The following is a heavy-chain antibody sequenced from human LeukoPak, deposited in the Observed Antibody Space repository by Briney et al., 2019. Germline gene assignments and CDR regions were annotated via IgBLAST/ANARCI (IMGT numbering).Heavy chain of an antibody. J-gene: IGHJ4*02. Sequence: GSLRLSCVASGFSFNNYAMNWVRQAPGKGLEWVSLIIGSSGSTFYADSVKGRFTISRDKSKNTLYLQMNSLRAEDTAVYYCAKGAYDYVEIAYFGYRGQGSLVTVSS. V-gene: IGHV3-23*01. CDR2: IIGSSGST. D-gene: IGHD5-12*01. CDR3: AKGAYDYVEIAYFGY. CDR1: GFSFNNYA.